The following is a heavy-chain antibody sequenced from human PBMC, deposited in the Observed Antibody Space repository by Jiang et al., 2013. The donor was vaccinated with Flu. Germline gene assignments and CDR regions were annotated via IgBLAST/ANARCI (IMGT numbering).Heavy chain of an antibody. Sequence: GLVKPSETLSLTCAVYGGSFSGYYWSWIRQPPGKGLEWIGEINHSGSTNYNPSLKSRVTISVDTSKNQFSLKLSSVTAADTAVYYCARHPPGATVVPTGRTTSGWYFDLWGRGTLVTVSS. V-gene: IGHV4-34*01. D-gene: IGHD4-23*01. CDR1: GGSFSGYY. CDR3: ARHPPGATVVPTGRTTSGWYFDL. J-gene: IGHJ2*01. CDR2: INHSGST.